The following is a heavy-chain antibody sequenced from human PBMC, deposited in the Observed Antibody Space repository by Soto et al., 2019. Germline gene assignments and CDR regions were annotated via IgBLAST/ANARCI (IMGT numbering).Heavy chain of an antibody. J-gene: IGHJ4*02. D-gene: IGHD1-1*01. V-gene: IGHV3-23*01. CDR3: AKFGMATTKRSPPYYIDY. CDR2: ISGSGGGT. CDR1: GFTFSSYA. Sequence: GGSLRLSCAASGFTFSSYAMSWVRQAPGKGLEWVSSISGSGGGTYYADSVKGRFTFSGDNSKNTLYLQMNSLRAEDTAVYYCAKFGMATTKRSPPYYIDYWGQGALVTVSS.